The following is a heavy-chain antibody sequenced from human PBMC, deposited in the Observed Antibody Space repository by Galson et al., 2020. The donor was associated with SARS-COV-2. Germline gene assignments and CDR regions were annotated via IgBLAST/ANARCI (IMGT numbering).Heavy chain of an antibody. V-gene: IGHV4-31*03. CDR2: IYYSGST. Sequence: SETLSLTCTVSGGSISSGGYYWSWIRQHPGKGLEWIGYIYYSGSTYYNPSLKSRVTISVDTSKNQFSLKLSSVTAADTAVYYCARARYCSGGSCYYYYYGMDVWGQGTTVTVSS. D-gene: IGHD2-15*01. CDR3: ARARYCSGGSCYYYYYGMDV. J-gene: IGHJ6*02. CDR1: GGSISSGGYY.